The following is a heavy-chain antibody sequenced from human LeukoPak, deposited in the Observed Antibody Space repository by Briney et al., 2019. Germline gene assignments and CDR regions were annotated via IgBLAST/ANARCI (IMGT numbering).Heavy chain of an antibody. J-gene: IGHJ4*02. Sequence: GGSLRLSCAASGFTFSSYRMNWVRQAPGKGLEWVSSISSSSSYIYYADSAKGRFTISRDNAKNSLYLQMNSLRAEDTAVYYCARDRDGYYDSSGYNDYWGQGNLVTVSS. CDR2: ISSSSSYI. CDR3: ARDRDGYYDSSGYNDY. D-gene: IGHD3-22*01. V-gene: IGHV3-21*01. CDR1: GFTFSSYR.